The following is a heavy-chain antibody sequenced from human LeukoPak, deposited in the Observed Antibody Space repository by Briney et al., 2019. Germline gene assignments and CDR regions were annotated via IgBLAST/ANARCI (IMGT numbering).Heavy chain of an antibody. CDR2: IKQDGSEK. CDR1: GFTFSSYW. V-gene: IGHV3-7*01. CDR3: ARELGITVAGTWFFDY. D-gene: IGHD6-19*01. Sequence: GGSLRLSCAASGFTFSSYWMNWARQAPGKGLEWVANIKQDGSEKYYVDSVKGRFTISRDNTKNSLYLQMNSLRAEDTAVYYCARELGITVAGTWFFDYWGQGTLVTVSS. J-gene: IGHJ4*02.